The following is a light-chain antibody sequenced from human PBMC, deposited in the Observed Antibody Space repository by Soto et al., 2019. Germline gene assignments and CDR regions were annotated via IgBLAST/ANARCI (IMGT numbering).Light chain of an antibody. CDR3: CSYAGNNTPHV. J-gene: IGLJ1*01. CDR1: SSDFGNYNL. V-gene: IGLV2-23*01. CDR2: EGS. Sequence: QSALTQPASVSGSPGQSITISCTGTSSDFGNYNLVSWYQQHPGKAPQLMIYEGSKRPSGVSNRFSGSKSGNTASLTISGLRAEDEADYYCCSYAGNNTPHVFGTGTKLTVL.